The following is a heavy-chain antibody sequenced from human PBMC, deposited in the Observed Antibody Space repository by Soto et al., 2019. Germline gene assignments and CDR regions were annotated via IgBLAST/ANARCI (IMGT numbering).Heavy chain of an antibody. CDR1: GYTFTSYD. CDR2: MNPNSGNT. CDR3: ARGHYDILTGANAFDI. D-gene: IGHD3-9*01. V-gene: IGHV1-8*01. Sequence: GASVKVSCKASGYTFTSYDINWVRQATGQGLEWMGWMNPNSGNTGYAQKFQGRVTMTRNTSISTAYMELSSLRSEDTAVYYCARGHYDILTGANAFDIWGQGTMVTVPS. J-gene: IGHJ3*02.